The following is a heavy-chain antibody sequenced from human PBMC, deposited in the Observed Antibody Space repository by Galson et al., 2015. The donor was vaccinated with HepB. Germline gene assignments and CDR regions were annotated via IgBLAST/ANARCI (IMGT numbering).Heavy chain of an antibody. Sequence: SLRLSCAASAFTFSSYWMPWVRQAPGKGLEWVAYINQGGSEKYYVDSVKGRFTISRDNAKDSLYLQMNSLRTEDTAVYYCARDHDPGARPKWYFDLWGRGTLVTVSS. D-gene: IGHD1-1*01. CDR2: INQGGSEK. CDR3: ARDHDPGARPKWYFDL. CDR1: AFTFSSYW. J-gene: IGHJ2*01. V-gene: IGHV3-7*01.